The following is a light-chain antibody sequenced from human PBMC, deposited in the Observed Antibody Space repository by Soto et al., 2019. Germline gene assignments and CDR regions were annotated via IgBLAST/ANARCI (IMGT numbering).Light chain of an antibody. CDR1: QGISNW. Sequence: DLQMTQSPSSVSASVGDRVTITCRASQGISNWLAWYQQQPGKAPKLLIYSASTFQSGVPSRFSGGGAGTHFTLIISSLQPEDFATYYCQQTNTFFPLSFGGGTKVEIK. J-gene: IGKJ4*01. V-gene: IGKV1-12*01. CDR2: SAS. CDR3: QQTNTFFPLS.